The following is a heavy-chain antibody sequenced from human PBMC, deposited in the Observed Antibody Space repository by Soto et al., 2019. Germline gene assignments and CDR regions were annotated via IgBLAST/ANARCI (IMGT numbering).Heavy chain of an antibody. CDR2: IHGSGGRA. D-gene: IGHD6-19*01. CDR1: GFTFRNYA. Sequence: EVQLLESGGGLVQPGGSLRLSCAASGFTFRNYAMSWVRQAPGKGLEWVSAIHGSGGRAYYGYSVKGRFTVSRDDSKNTLYLQMSSLRVDDAALYYCAKDAVAGNGEWYWFYPWGQGTLVTVSS. V-gene: IGHV3-23*01. CDR3: AKDAVAGNGEWYWFYP. J-gene: IGHJ5*02.